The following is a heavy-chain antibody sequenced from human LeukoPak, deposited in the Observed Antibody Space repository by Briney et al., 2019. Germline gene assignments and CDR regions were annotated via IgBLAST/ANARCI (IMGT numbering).Heavy chain of an antibody. CDR2: IIPIFGTA. V-gene: IGHV1-69*13. D-gene: IGHD4-23*01. Sequence: ASVKVSCKASGYTFTSYAISWVRQAPGQGLEWMGGIIPIFGTANYAQKFQGRVTITADESTSTAYMELSSLRSEDAAVYYCASDQRFGYGGNYNWFDPWGQGTLVTVSS. J-gene: IGHJ5*02. CDR3: ASDQRFGYGGNYNWFDP. CDR1: GYTFTSYA.